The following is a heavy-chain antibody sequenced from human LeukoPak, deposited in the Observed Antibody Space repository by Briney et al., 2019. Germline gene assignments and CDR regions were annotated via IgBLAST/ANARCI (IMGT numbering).Heavy chain of an antibody. CDR3: ASHWGPTIFGVVIMGLSGWFDP. CDR1: GGSISSSSYY. CDR2: IYYSGST. V-gene: IGHV4-39*01. D-gene: IGHD3-3*01. Sequence: SETLSLTCTVSGGSISSSSYYWGWIRQPPGKGLEWIGSIYYSGSTYYNPSLKSRVTISVDTSKNQFSLKLSSVTAADTAVYYCASHWGPTIFGVVIMGLSGWFDPWGQGTLVTVSS. J-gene: IGHJ5*02.